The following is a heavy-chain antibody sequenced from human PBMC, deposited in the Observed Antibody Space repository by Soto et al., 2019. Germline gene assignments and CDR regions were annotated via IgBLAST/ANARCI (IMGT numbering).Heavy chain of an antibody. CDR2: IIPIFGTA. Sequence: SVKVSCKASGGTFSSYAISWVRQAPGQGLEWMGGIIPIFGTANYAQKFQGRVTITADESTSTAYMELSSLRSEDTAVYYCARAAEYSSSWYNYYGMGVWGQGTTVTVS. CDR3: ARAAEYSSSWYNYYGMGV. V-gene: IGHV1-69*13. CDR1: GGTFSSYA. D-gene: IGHD6-13*01. J-gene: IGHJ6*02.